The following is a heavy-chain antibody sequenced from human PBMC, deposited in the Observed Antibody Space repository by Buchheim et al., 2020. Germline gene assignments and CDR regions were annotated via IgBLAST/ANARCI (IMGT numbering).Heavy chain of an antibody. D-gene: IGHD6-13*01. Sequence: QVQLVESGGGVVQPGRSLRLSCAASGFTFSSYGMHWVRQAPGKGLEWVAVISYDGSNKYYADSVKGRFTISRANSKNTLYLQMNSLRAEDTAVYYCAKIAAAGPVDYWGQGTL. J-gene: IGHJ4*02. CDR3: AKIAAAGPVDY. V-gene: IGHV3-30*18. CDR1: GFTFSSYG. CDR2: ISYDGSNK.